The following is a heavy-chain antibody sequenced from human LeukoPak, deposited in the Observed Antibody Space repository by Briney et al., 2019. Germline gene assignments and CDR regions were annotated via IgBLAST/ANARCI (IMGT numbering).Heavy chain of an antibody. J-gene: IGHJ4*02. V-gene: IGHV4-39*07. CDR3: ARVFDS. CDR1: GGSVYTSDYY. CDR2: IFYTGKT. Sequence: PWETLSLTCTVSGGSVYTSDYYWGWVRQPPGKGPEWIGDIFYTGKTNYNPSLKSRVSISIDTSKNQFSLKLTSVTAADTAVYYCARVFDSWGQGTLVTVSS.